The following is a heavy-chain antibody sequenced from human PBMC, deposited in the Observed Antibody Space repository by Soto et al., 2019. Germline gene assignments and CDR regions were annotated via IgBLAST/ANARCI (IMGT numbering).Heavy chain of an antibody. V-gene: IGHV3-21*01. D-gene: IGHD3-10*01. J-gene: IGHJ6*02. CDR1: GFTFSSYS. Sequence: GGSLRLSCAASGFTFSSYSMNWVRQAPGKGLEWVSSISSSSSYIYYADSVKGRFTISRDNAKNSLYLQMNSLRAEDTAVYYCARELSYGSGSYYTHYYYYYGMDVWGQGTTGTVSS. CDR3: ARELSYGSGSYYTHYYYYYGMDV. CDR2: ISSSSSYI.